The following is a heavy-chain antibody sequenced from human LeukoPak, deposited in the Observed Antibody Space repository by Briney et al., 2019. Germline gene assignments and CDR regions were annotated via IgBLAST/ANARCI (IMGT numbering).Heavy chain of an antibody. D-gene: IGHD2-15*01. CDR1: GFTFSNAW. J-gene: IGHJ4*02. Sequence: GGSLRLSCAASGFTFSNAWMSWVRQAPGRGLEWVSTIYSGGTTYYADAVKGRFIISRDNSKNTLFLQMNSLRAEDTAIYYCARDAGYCSDGVCYRTRFDSWGQGALVTVSS. CDR2: IYSGGTT. V-gene: IGHV3-66*01. CDR3: ARDAGYCSDGVCYRTRFDS.